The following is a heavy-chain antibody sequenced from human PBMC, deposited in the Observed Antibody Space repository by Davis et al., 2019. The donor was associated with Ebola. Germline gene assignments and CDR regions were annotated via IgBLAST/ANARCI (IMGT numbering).Heavy chain of an antibody. D-gene: IGHD1/OR15-1a*01. Sequence: SETLSLTCTVSGGSISSYYWSWIRQPAGKGLEWIGRIYTSGSTNYNPSLKSRVTMSVDTSKNQFSLKLSSVTAADTAVYYCARGRLSRYNWNTGAGDDAFDIWGQGTMVTVSS. CDR3: ARGRLSRYNWNTGAGDDAFDI. CDR1: GGSISSYY. CDR2: IYTSGST. J-gene: IGHJ3*02. V-gene: IGHV4-4*07.